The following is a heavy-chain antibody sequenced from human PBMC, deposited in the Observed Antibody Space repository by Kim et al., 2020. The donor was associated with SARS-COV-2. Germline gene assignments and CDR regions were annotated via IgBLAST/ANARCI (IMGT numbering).Heavy chain of an antibody. V-gene: IGHV3-13*01. Sequence: PGSVKGRFTISRENAKNSLYLQMNSLRAGDTAVYYCARSNFRKGDSSFDYWGQGTLVTVSS. J-gene: IGHJ4*02. CDR3: ARSNFRKGDSSFDY. D-gene: IGHD1-1*01.